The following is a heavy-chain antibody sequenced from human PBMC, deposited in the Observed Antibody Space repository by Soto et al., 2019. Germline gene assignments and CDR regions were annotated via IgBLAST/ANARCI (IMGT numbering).Heavy chain of an antibody. CDR3: TRSLGYCSSTSCYYAMDV. CDR1: GFTFSGSA. V-gene: IGHV3-73*01. Sequence: GGSLRLSCAASGFTFSGSAMHWVRQASGKGLEWVGRIGSKPNSYATAYAASVKGRSTISRDDSKNTAYLQMNSLKTEDTAVYYCTRSLGYCSSTSCYYAMDVWGQGTTVTVSS. D-gene: IGHD2-2*01. CDR2: IGSKPNSYAT. J-gene: IGHJ6*02.